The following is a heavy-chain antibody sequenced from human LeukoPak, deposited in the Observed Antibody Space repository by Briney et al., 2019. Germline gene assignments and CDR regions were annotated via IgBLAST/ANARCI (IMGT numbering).Heavy chain of an antibody. Sequence: SVKVSCKASGYTFTSYGISWVRQAPGQGLEWMGGIIPIFGTANYAQKFQGRVTITADESTSTAYMELSSLRSEDTAVYYCAREGGGAARSDYYFDYWGQGTLVTVSS. D-gene: IGHD6-6*01. V-gene: IGHV1-69*13. CDR1: GYTFTSYG. J-gene: IGHJ4*02. CDR2: IIPIFGTA. CDR3: AREGGGAARSDYYFDY.